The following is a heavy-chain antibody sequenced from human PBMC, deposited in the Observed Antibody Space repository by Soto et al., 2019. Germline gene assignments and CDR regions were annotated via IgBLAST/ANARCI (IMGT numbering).Heavy chain of an antibody. Sequence: PGGSLRLSCAASGFTFSSYSMNWVRQAPGKGLEWVSSISSSSYIYYADSVKGRFTISRDNAKNSLYLQMNSLRAEDTAVYYCARGLIAAAGTFLIWGKGKMVTVSS. V-gene: IGHV3-21*01. CDR3: ARGLIAAAGTFLI. J-gene: IGHJ3*02. CDR1: GFTFSSYS. CDR2: ISSSSYI. D-gene: IGHD6-13*01.